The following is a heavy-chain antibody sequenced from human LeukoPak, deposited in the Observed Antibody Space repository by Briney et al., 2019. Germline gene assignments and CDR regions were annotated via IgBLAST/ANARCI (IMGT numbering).Heavy chain of an antibody. Sequence: ASVKVSCKVSGYTLTEYSMHWVRQAPGKGLEWMGGIDPEDGETIYAQKFQGRVTMTEDTSTDTAYMELSSLRSEDTAVYYCATRACSSTSCYADYYYGMDVWGKGTTVTVSS. J-gene: IGHJ6*04. CDR1: GYTLTEYS. D-gene: IGHD2-2*01. CDR3: ATRACSSTSCYADYYYGMDV. V-gene: IGHV1-24*01. CDR2: IDPEDGET.